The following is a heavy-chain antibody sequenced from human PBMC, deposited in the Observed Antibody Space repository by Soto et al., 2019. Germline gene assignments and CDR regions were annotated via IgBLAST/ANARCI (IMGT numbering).Heavy chain of an antibody. Sequence: QVQLVESGGGLVKPGGSLRLSCAASGFTFSDDYMSWIRQAPGKGLEWVSYISGSTTHTNYADSVKGRFTISRDNAKNSLYLQLNSLRGEDTAVYYCARSRLPGSSDPFDYWGQGTLVTVSS. V-gene: IGHV3-11*05. CDR2: ISGSTTHT. CDR3: ARSRLPGSSDPFDY. CDR1: GFTFSDDY. J-gene: IGHJ4*02. D-gene: IGHD2-15*01.